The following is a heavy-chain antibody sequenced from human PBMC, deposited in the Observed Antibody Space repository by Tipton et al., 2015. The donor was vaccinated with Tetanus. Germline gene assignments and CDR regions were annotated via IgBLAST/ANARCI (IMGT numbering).Heavy chain of an antibody. V-gene: IGHV4-30-4*08. CDR2: IYYSGST. Sequence: LRLSCTVSGGSISTYYWNWIRQSPGKGLEWIGYIYYSGSTYYNPSLKSRVTISIDTSKNQFSLRLSSVTAADTAVYYCSSSPGNQYLAFFDYWGRGTLVTVSS. CDR1: GGSISTYY. CDR3: SSSPGNQYLAFFDY. D-gene: IGHD2/OR15-2a*01. J-gene: IGHJ4*02.